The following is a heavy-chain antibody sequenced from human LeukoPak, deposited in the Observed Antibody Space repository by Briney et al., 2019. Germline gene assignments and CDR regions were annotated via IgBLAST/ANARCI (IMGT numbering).Heavy chain of an antibody. CDR1: GFTFSSYD. CDR3: ARDESDVVVVAEYYFDY. D-gene: IGHD2-15*01. Sequence: GGSLRLSCAASGFTFSSYDMSWVRQAPGKGLEWVSGISGKGGRTTYYADSVKGRFTISRDNAKNSLYLQMNSLRAEDTAVYYCARDESDVVVVAEYYFDYWGQGTLVTVSS. J-gene: IGHJ4*02. V-gene: IGHV3-23*01. CDR2: ISGKGGRTT.